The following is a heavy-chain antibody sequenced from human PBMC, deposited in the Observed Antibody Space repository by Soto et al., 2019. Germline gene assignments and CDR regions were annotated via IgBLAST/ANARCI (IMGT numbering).Heavy chain of an antibody. CDR1: GGSISSTNYY. CDR2: VYFNGAT. J-gene: IGHJ3*01. Sequence: QLQLQESGPRLVKPSETLSLTCTVSGGSISSTNYYWGWIRQPPGKGLEWIGTVYFNGATQYNPSLRSRVTVSVDTSTTQFSLKLNSVPATDTAVYYCAKESRSSSATSGPHWGPGTMVTVSS. CDR3: AKESRSSSATSGPH. V-gene: IGHV4-39*01. D-gene: IGHD2-15*01.